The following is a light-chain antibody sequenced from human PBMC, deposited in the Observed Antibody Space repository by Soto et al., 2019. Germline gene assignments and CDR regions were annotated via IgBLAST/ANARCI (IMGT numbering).Light chain of an antibody. J-gene: IGKJ2*01. CDR1: QSVRSSY. CDR2: GAS. Sequence: EIVLTQSPGTLSLSPGERATLSCRASQSVRSSYLAWYQQKPGQAPRLLIYGASGGATGIPDRFSGSGSGTDLTLTISRLEPEDFAVYYCQQYGVSPYTFGQGTKLES. CDR3: QQYGVSPYT. V-gene: IGKV3-20*01.